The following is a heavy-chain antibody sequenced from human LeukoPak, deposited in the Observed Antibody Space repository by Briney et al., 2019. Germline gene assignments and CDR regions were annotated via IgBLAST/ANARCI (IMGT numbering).Heavy chain of an antibody. V-gene: IGHV1-2*04. J-gene: IGHJ3*02. CDR2: INPNSGGT. CDR1: GYTFTSYA. D-gene: IGHD1-20*01. CDR3: ARGGITGTTRGPTRLNDAFDI. Sequence: ASVKVSCKASGYTFTSYAMNWVRQAPGQGLEWTGWINPNSGGTNYAQKFQGWVTMTRDTSISTAYMELSRLRSDDTAVYYCARGGITGTTRGPTRLNDAFDIWGQGTMVTVSS.